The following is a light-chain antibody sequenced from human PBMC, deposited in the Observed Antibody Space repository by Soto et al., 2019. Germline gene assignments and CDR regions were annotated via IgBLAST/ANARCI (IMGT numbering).Light chain of an antibody. J-gene: IGLJ2*01. V-gene: IGLV1-44*01. CDR1: ISNIGSNT. CDR2: NDD. CDR3: AVWYDSLGGFVA. Sequence: QSVLTQPPSASGAPGQSVSISCSGSISNIGSNTVNWYQQLPGTAPRLLIYNDDRRPSGVPDRFSGSKSGTSASLAISGLQPEDEADYHCAVWYDSLGGFVAFGGGTKLTVL.